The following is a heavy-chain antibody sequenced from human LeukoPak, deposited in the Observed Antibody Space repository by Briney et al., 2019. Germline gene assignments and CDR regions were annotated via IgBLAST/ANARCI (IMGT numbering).Heavy chain of an antibody. Sequence: SETLSLTCTVSGGSISNYFWSWIRQPPGKGLEWIGYFSYSGSTNYNPSLKSRVTISVDTSKNQFSLKLSSVTAADTAVYYCARRSCSGGRCYYAYWGQGTLVTVSS. CDR2: FSYSGST. J-gene: IGHJ4*02. CDR3: ARRSCSGGRCYYAY. CDR1: GGSISNYF. V-gene: IGHV4-59*08. D-gene: IGHD2-15*01.